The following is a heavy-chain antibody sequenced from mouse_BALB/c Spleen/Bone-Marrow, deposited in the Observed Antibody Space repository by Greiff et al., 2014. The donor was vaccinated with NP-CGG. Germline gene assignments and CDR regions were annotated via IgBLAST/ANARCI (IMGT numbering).Heavy chain of an antibody. D-gene: IGHD1-1*01. Sequence: QVQLKESGPELVKPGASVKISCTGSGYAFSSSWMNWVEQRPGQGLEWIGRIYPGDGDTNSNGRFKGKATLTADRSSNTAYMQLSSLTSVDSAVYFCARSAYYGSSYGAMDYWGQGTSVTVSS. CDR2: IYPGDGDT. V-gene: IGHV1-82*01. J-gene: IGHJ4*01. CDR3: ARSAYYGSSYGAMDY. CDR1: GYAFSSSW.